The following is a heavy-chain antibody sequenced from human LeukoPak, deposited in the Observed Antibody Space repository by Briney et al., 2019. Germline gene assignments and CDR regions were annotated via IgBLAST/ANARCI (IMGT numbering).Heavy chain of an antibody. V-gene: IGHV3-9*01. D-gene: IGHD1-26*01. Sequence: GRSLRLSCEASGFTFDDYAMYWVRQAPGKGLEWVSGISWNSGNIAYADSVKGRFTISRDNAKNSLYLQLSSLRPEDTALYYCAKHMRATNTYSFFGLDVWGQGTTVTVSS. J-gene: IGHJ6*02. CDR1: GFTFDDYA. CDR2: ISWNSGNI. CDR3: AKHMRATNTYSFFGLDV.